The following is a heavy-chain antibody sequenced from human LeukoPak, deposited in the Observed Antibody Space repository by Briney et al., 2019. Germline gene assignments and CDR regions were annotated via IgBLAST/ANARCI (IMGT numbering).Heavy chain of an antibody. V-gene: IGHV4-34*01. Sequence: SETLSLTCAVYGGSFSGYYWSWIRQPPGKGLEWIGEINHSGSTNYNPSLKSRVTISVDTSKNQFSLKLSSVTAADTAVYYCARGARDKATDYWGQGTLVTVSS. D-gene: IGHD5-12*01. CDR1: GGSFSGYY. CDR2: INHSGST. CDR3: ARGARDKATDY. J-gene: IGHJ4*02.